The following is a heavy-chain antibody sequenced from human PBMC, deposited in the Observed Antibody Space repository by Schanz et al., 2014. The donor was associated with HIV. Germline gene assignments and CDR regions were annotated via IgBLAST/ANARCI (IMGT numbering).Heavy chain of an antibody. J-gene: IGHJ4*02. CDR1: GFRFRSYW. V-gene: IGHV3-7*01. CDR2: IKEDGIEK. CDR3: AKSNGGDTAVVQYYFDY. D-gene: IGHD5-18*01. Sequence: VDLVESGGSLVQPGGSLRLSCAASGFRFRSYWMSWVRQAPGKGLEWVANIKEDGIEKYYVDSVKGRFTISRDNAKNSLYLNMYSLRAEDTAVYFCAKSNGGDTAVVQYYFDYWGQGTLVSVSS.